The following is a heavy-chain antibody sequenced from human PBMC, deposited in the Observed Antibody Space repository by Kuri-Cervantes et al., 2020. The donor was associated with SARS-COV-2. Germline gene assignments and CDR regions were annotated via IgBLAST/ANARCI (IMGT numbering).Heavy chain of an antibody. V-gene: IGHV3-48*02. Sequence: GGSLRLSCAASGFTFSSYSMNWVRRAPGKGLEWVSYISSSSSTIYYADSVKGRFTISRDNAKNSLYLQMNSLRDEDTAVYYCARDQTYYYDSSGYPGDYWGQGTLVTVSS. CDR3: ARDQTYYYDSSGYPGDY. CDR1: GFTFSSYS. CDR2: ISSSSSTI. D-gene: IGHD3-22*01. J-gene: IGHJ4*02.